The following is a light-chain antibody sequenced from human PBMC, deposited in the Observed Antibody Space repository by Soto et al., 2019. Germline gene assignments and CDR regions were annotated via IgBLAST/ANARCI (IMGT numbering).Light chain of an antibody. J-gene: IGKJ1*01. CDR3: QQYNNWPPWT. V-gene: IGKV3-15*01. CDR1: QSVSSN. Sequence: EIVMTQSPATLSVSPGERATLSCRASQSVSSNLAWYQQKPGQAPRLLIYGASTRATGIPARFSGSGSGTEFTLTLRSLQSEDFAVYYCQQYNNWPPWTFGKGTTVEIK. CDR2: GAS.